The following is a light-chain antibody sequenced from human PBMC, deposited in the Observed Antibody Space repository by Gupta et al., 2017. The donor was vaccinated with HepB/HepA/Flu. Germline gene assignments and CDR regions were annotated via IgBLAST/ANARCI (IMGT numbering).Light chain of an antibody. CDR2: AAS. J-gene: IGKJ2*02. CDR1: QSVNSN. V-gene: IGKV3-15*01. Sequence: TQSPATLSVSSGERATLFCRASQSVNSNLAWYQQKPGQAPRLLIYAASTRATGVPARFSGSGFGTEFTLSINSRQSEDFAVYYCQQYKNWPPCIFGQGTKMEIK. CDR3: QQYKNWPPCI.